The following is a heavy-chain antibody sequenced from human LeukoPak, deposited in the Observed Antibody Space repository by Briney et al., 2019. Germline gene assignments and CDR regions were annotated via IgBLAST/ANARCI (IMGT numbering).Heavy chain of an antibody. Sequence: GASVTVSFMASGYTITSYGISWVRQAPGKGLESMGWISAYNGNTNYAQKLQGSVTMTTDTSTSTAYMELRSLRSDDTAVYYCATALGRYSSSWYLGDYFDYWGQGTLVTVSS. CDR2: ISAYNGNT. D-gene: IGHD6-13*01. CDR3: ATALGRYSSSWYLGDYFDY. V-gene: IGHV1-18*01. J-gene: IGHJ4*02. CDR1: GYTITSYG.